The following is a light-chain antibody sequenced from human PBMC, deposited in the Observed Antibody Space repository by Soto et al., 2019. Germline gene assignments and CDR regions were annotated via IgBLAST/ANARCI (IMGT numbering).Light chain of an antibody. J-gene: IGLJ1*01. CDR2: QVS. CDR1: TSAIGNYNY. V-gene: IGLV2-14*01. Sequence: QSALTRPASVSGSPGQSISISCTGATSAIGNYNYFSWYQQHPGKAPKLIIYQVSNRPSGVSNRFSGSKSGNTASLTISGLQADDEADYYCSTYTGSNTPYVFGTGTKVTVL. CDR3: STYTGSNTPYV.